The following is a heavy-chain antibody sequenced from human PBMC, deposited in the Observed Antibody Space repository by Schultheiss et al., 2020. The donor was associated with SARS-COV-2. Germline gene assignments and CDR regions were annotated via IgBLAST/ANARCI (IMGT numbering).Heavy chain of an antibody. Sequence: SQTLSLTCTVSGCSISSGDYYWSWIRQPPGKGLEWIGYIYYSGSTYYNPSLKSRITISVDTSKNQFSLKLSSVTAADTAVYYCARGPPGPLRFLEWAINLFDPWGQGTLVTFYS. CDR2: IYYSGST. CDR1: GCSISSGDYY. D-gene: IGHD3-3*01. V-gene: IGHV4-30-4*01. J-gene: IGHJ5*02. CDR3: ARGPPGPLRFLEWAINLFDP.